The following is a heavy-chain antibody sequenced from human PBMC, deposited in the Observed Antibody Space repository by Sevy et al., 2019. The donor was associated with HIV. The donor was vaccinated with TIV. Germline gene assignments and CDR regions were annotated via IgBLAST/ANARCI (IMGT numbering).Heavy chain of an antibody. Sequence: SETLSLTCTVSGGSIARSSYDWGWIRQSPGKGLEWIGSIYFSGSTSYATSLRSRVTISVDTSKNQVSLKMGSVTATDTAFYYCARHGGLVDRGFDFWGQGALVTVSS. D-gene: IGHD3-10*01. CDR2: IYFSGST. J-gene: IGHJ4*02. CDR1: GGSIARSSYD. CDR3: ARHGGLVDRGFDF. V-gene: IGHV4-39*01.